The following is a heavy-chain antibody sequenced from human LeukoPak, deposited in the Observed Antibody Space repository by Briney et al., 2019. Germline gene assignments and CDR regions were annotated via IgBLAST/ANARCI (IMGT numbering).Heavy chain of an antibody. CDR3: ARRKRSGCSSTSCLLNWFDP. CDR1: GGSVSSGCYC. V-gene: IGHV4-31*03. D-gene: IGHD2-2*01. J-gene: IGHJ5*02. CDR2: IYESRTT. Sequence: SETLSLTCTVAGGSVSSGCYCWSWIRQHPGKGLEWIGNIYESRTTYYNPTLKTRVTISVDTSNNQFSQKLSSVNAADTAVYYCARRKRSGCSSTSCLLNWFDPWGQGTLVTVSS.